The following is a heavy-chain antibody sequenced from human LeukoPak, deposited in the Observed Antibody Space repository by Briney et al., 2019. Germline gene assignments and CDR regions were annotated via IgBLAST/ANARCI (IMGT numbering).Heavy chain of an antibody. J-gene: IGHJ4*02. V-gene: IGHV1-24*01. D-gene: IGHD3-22*01. Sequence: ASVKVSCKVSGYTLTELSMHWVRQAPGKGLEWMGGFDPEDGETIYAQKFQGRVTKTEDTSTDTAYMELSSLRSEDTAVYYCATRYYYDSSGYYTFDYWGQGTLVTVSS. CDR2: FDPEDGET. CDR1: GYTLTELS. CDR3: ATRYYYDSSGYYTFDY.